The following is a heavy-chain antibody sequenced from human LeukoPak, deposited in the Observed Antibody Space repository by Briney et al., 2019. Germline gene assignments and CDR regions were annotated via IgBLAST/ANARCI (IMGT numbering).Heavy chain of an antibody. D-gene: IGHD1-26*01. CDR1: GDSVSSNSAA. J-gene: IGHJ4*02. CDR3: ARDRAQAGSYYVYFDY. V-gene: IGHV6-1*01. Sequence: SQTLSLTCTISGDSVSSNSAAWNWIRQSPSRGLEWLGRTYYRSKWYNDYAVSVKSRITINPDTSKNQFSLQLNSVTPEDTAVYYCARDRAQAGSYYVYFDYWGQGTLVTVSS. CDR2: TYYRSKWYN.